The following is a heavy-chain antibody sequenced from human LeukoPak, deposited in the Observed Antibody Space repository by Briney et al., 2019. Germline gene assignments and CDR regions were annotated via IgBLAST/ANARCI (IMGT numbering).Heavy chain of an antibody. V-gene: IGHV3-23*01. CDR3: ATQHEGYCSGGSCFYYYYGMDV. CDR1: GFTFSSYA. D-gene: IGHD2-15*01. J-gene: IGHJ6*02. CDR2: ISGSGGST. Sequence: GGSLRLSCAASGFTFSSYAMSWVRQAPGKGLEWVSAISGSGGSTYYPDSVKGRFTVSRDNSKNTLYLQMNSLGAEDTAVYYCATQHEGYCSGGSCFYYYYGMDVWGQGTTVTVSS.